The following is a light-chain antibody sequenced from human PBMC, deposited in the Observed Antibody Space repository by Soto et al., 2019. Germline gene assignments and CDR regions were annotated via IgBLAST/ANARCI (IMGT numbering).Light chain of an antibody. V-gene: IGLV2-14*01. J-gene: IGLJ2*01. CDR2: EVS. CDR3: CSYTDIALDVV. Sequence: QSALTQPASVSGSPGQSITISCTGATSDIGAYNYVSWYQQHPGKVPKLLISEVSNRPSGVSDRFSGSKSGNTASLTISGVRPEDEADYYCCSYTDIALDVVFGGGTKLTVL. CDR1: TSDIGAYNY.